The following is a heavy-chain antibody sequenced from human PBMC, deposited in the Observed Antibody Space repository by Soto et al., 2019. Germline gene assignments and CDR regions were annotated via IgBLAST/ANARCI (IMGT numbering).Heavy chain of an antibody. CDR1: GGTFSSYT. CDR3: ARLAPSRTTYSWFDP. D-gene: IGHD1-7*01. CDR2: IIPILGIA. V-gene: IGHV1-69*02. Sequence: QVQLVQSGAEVKKPGSSVKVSCKASGGTFSSYTISWVRQAPGQGLEWMGRIIPILGIANYAQKFQGRVTTTADKSTSTAYMELSSLRSEDTAVYYCARLAPSRTTYSWFDPWGQGTLVTVSS. J-gene: IGHJ5*02.